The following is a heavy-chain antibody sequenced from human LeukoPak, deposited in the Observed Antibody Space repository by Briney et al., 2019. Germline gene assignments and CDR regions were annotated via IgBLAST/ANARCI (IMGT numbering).Heavy chain of an antibody. J-gene: IGHJ4*02. D-gene: IGHD3-10*01. V-gene: IGHV3-23*01. CDR2: ISESGAST. Sequence: PGGSLRLSCAASGFTFSSYVMSWVRQAPGKGLEWVSTISESGASTFYADSVKGRFPISRDNSKDTLYLEMNSLRAEDTALYYCAKTISSGSQPDYWGQGTLVTVSS. CDR3: AKTISSGSQPDY. CDR1: GFTFSSYV.